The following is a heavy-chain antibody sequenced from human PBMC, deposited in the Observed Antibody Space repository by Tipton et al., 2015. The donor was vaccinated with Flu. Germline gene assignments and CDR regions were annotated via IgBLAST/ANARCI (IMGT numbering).Heavy chain of an antibody. CDR3: ARGRGYCVTTTCLLPFDF. D-gene: IGHD2-2*01. CDR2: IYSGGST. Sequence: VQLVQSGGGLIQRGGSLRLSCVVSGFTVSSNYMTWVRQAPGKGLEWVSAIYSGGSTKYADSVKGRFTISRDNSKNTLYLQLNSLRAEDTAVYYCARGRGYCVTTTCLLPFDFWGQGTLVTVSS. V-gene: IGHV3-53*01. J-gene: IGHJ4*02. CDR1: GFTVSSNY.